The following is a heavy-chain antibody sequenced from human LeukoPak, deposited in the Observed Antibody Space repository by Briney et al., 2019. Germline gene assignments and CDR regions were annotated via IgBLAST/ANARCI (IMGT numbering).Heavy chain of an antibody. V-gene: IGHV3-21*01. CDR3: ARGQDTAIVNPLVY. D-gene: IGHD5-18*01. Sequence: AGSLRLSCAASGFTFSSYTMNWVRQPPGKGLEWVSSINSGSNYIYYTDSEKRRFTISRDNAKNSLYLQMHSLRAEDTAVYYCARGQDTAIVNPLVYWGQGTLVTVSS. J-gene: IGHJ4*02. CDR2: INSGSNYI. CDR1: GFTFSSYT.